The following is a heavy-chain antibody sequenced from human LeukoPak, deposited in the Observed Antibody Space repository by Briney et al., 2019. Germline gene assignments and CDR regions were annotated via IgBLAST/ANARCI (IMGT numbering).Heavy chain of an antibody. CDR1: GYTFTGYY. CDR2: INPNHVDT. D-gene: IGHD3-9*01. Sequence: ASVKVSCKASGYTFTGYYMHGVRQAPGQGLEGIGWINPNHVDTNYAQKFQDRVSMTRDTSISTAYMHLRRLRSADTAVYYCARSPPILTGENFDYWGQGTLLTVSS. CDR3: ARSPPILTGENFDY. V-gene: IGHV1-2*02. J-gene: IGHJ4*02.